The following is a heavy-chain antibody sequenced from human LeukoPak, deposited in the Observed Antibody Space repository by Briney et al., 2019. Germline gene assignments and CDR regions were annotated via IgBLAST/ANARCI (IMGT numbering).Heavy chain of an antibody. V-gene: IGHV3-23*01. CDR3: ARDKVTGAYPYYWYYGADV. CDR1: GFTFSSSA. J-gene: IGHJ6*02. Sequence: GGSLRLSCAASGFTFSSSAMSWVRQVPGKGLEWVSGISASGGSTSYADSVRGRFTISRDNSKNTLYVQMNSLRDEDTAVYYCARDKVTGAYPYYWYYGADVWGQGTTVTVSS. D-gene: IGHD2-21*02. CDR2: ISASGGST.